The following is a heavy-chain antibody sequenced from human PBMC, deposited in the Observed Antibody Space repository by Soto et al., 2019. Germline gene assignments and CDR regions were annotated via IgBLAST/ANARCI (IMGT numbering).Heavy chain of an antibody. CDR1: GFTFSSYG. D-gene: IGHD1-1*01. Sequence: PGGSLRLSCAASGFTFSSYGMHWVRQAPGKGLEWVSGVYDVDGTYYADSVKGRFTISRDTSKTIVFLEMNDLRPDDTAVYYCASWLQREHAYDVWGLGTTVTVSS. J-gene: IGHJ3*01. CDR3: ASWLQREHAYDV. CDR2: VYDVDGT. V-gene: IGHV3-NL1*01.